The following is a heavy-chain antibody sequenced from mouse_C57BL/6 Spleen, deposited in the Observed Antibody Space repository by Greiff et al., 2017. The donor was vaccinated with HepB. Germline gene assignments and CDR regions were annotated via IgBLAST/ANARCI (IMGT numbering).Heavy chain of an antibody. D-gene: IGHD1-1*01. CDR2: IRNKANNHAT. CDR1: GFTFSDAW. J-gene: IGHJ2*01. CDR3: TRTIDYYGSSPDY. Sequence: EVQGVESGGGLVQPGGSMKLSCAASGFTFSDAWMDWVRQSPEKGLEWVAEIRNKANNHATYYAESVKGRFTISRDDSKSSVYLQMNSLRAEDTGIYYCTRTIDYYGSSPDYWGQGTTLTVSS. V-gene: IGHV6-6*01.